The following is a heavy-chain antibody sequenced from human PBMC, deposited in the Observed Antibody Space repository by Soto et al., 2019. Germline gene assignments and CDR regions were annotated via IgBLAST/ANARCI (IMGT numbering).Heavy chain of an antibody. CDR2: IYYSGST. CDR1: GGSISSYY. CDR3: ARDKDGYLECFFHG. Sequence: PSETLSLTCTVSGGSISSYYWSWIRQPPGKGLEWIGYIYYSGSTNYNPSLKSRVTISVDTSKNQFSLKLSSVTAADTAVYYCARDKDGYLECFFHGWAQGTLVTVSS. J-gene: IGHJ4*02. D-gene: IGHD2-21*01. V-gene: IGHV4-59*01.